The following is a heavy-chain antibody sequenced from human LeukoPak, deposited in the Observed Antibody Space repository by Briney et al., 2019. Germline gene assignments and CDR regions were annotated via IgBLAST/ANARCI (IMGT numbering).Heavy chain of an antibody. V-gene: IGHV3-74*01. Sequence: GGSLRLSCAASGFTLSTYWMHWVRQAPGKGLVWVARINSDGSSTNYADSVKGRFTISRDNAKNTLYLQMNSLRAEDTAVYYCARGQWLVSHWYFDLWGRGTLVTVSS. CDR1: GFTLSTYW. D-gene: IGHD6-19*01. CDR3: ARGQWLVSHWYFDL. J-gene: IGHJ2*01. CDR2: INSDGSST.